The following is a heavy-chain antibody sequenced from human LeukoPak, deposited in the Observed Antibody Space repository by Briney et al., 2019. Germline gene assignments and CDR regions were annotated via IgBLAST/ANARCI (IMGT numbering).Heavy chain of an antibody. J-gene: IGHJ4*02. CDR1: GYSITSGNN. Sequence: SETLTLTCAVSGYSITSGNNCDSSRQPPEKRLEWTGNSYHSGSTYYNPSLKSRATISIDTSKNHFSLKLRSVPAADTAIYYCARRRGGGNYQDCWGRGTLVTVSS. CDR2: SYHSGST. CDR3: ARRRGGGNYQDC. D-gene: IGHD1-26*01. V-gene: IGHV4-38-2*01.